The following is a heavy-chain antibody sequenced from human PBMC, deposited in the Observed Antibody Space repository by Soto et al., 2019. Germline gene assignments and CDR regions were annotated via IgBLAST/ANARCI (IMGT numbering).Heavy chain of an antibody. CDR2: IYHSGST. CDR3: AREGGTMIVVVGVPYYYYYGMDV. Sequence: PSETLSLTCVVSGGSISSSNWWSWVRQPPGKGLEWIGEIYHSGSTNYNPSLKSRVTISVDTSKNQFSLKLSSVTAADTAVYYCAREGGTMIVVVGVPYYYYYGMDVWGQGTTVT. D-gene: IGHD3-22*01. J-gene: IGHJ6*02. CDR1: GGSISSSNW. V-gene: IGHV4-4*02.